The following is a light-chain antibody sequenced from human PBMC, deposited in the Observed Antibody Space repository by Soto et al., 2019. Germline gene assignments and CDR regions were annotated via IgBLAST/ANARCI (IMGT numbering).Light chain of an antibody. Sequence: EIVLTQSPGTLSLSPGERATLSCRASQSVSSTNLAWYQQKPDQAPRLLIYGASSRATGIPDRFSGSGSGTDFTLTISRLEPEDFAVYYCQQYGRSPLTFGGGTKLEIK. CDR3: QQYGRSPLT. CDR2: GAS. CDR1: QSVSSTN. J-gene: IGKJ4*01. V-gene: IGKV3-20*01.